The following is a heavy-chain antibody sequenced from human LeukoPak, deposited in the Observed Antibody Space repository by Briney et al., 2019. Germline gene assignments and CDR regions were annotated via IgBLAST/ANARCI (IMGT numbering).Heavy chain of an antibody. CDR2: ISSSGSTI. CDR3: ARDQQQQLGTDY. D-gene: IGHD6-13*01. J-gene: IGHJ4*02. Sequence: PGGSLRLSCAASGFTFSDYYMSWIRQAPGKGLEWVSYISSSGSTIYYTDSVKGRFTISRDNAKNSLYLQMNSLGAEDTAVYYCARDQQQQLGTDYWGQGTLVTVSS. V-gene: IGHV3-11*01. CDR1: GFTFSDYY.